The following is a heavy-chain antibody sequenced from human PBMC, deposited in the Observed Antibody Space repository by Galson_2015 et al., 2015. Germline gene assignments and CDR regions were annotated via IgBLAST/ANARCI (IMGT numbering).Heavy chain of an antibody. J-gene: IGHJ4*02. CDR3: AREKNRYYYDSSAQSGFDY. CDR2: ISSSSSYI. CDR1: GFTFSSYR. D-gene: IGHD3-22*01. Sequence: SLRLSCAASGFTFSSYRMNWVRQAPGKGLEWVPSISSSSSYIYYADSVKGRFTISRDNAKNSLYLQMNSLRAEDTAVYYCAREKNRYYYDSSAQSGFDYWGQGTLVTVSS. V-gene: IGHV3-21*01.